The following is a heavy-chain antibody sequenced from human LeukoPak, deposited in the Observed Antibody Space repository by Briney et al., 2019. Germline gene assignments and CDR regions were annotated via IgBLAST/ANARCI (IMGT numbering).Heavy chain of an antibody. V-gene: IGHV1-2*02. D-gene: IGHD5-18*01. J-gene: IGHJ4*02. CDR2: INPNSGGT. CDR3: ARDLGYSYGYGSCDY. Sequence: GASVKVSCKASGYTFTGYYMHWVRQAPGQGLEWVGWINPNSGGTNYAQKFQGRVTMTRDTSISTAYMELSRLRSDDTAVYYCARDLGYSYGYGSCDYWGQGTLVTVSS. CDR1: GYTFTGYY.